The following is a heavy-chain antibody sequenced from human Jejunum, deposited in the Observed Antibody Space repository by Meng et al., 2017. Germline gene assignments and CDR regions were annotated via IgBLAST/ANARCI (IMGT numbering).Heavy chain of an antibody. CDR3: ARGGYASGNYYTDFDH. J-gene: IGHJ4*02. V-gene: IGHV4-38-2*02. CDR1: GYSINNGYY. Sequence: GSLRLSCTVSGYSINNGYYWAWIRQPPGKGLEWIGSVYRTGSTSYNPSLESRITISVDTSNNQFSLTFTSLTAADTAVYYCARGGYASGNYYTDFDHWGQGTLVTVSS. CDR2: VYRTGST. D-gene: IGHD3-10*01.